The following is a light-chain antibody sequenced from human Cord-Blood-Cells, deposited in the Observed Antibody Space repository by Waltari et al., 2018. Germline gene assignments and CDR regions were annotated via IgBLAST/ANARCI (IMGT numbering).Light chain of an antibody. CDR1: SSDVGGYNY. V-gene: IGLV2-14*03. CDR2: DVS. Sequence: QSALTQPASVSGSPGQSITISCTGTSSDVGGYNYVSWYQQHPGKAPKLMIYDVSNRPPGVSNRFSGSKAGNTASLTISGLQGEEGAEYYCRSYTSSSTWVVGGGTKLTVL. J-gene: IGLJ3*02. CDR3: RSYTSSSTWV.